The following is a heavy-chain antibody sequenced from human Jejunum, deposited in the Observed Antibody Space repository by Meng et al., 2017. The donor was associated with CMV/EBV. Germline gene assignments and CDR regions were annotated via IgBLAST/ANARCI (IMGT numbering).Heavy chain of an antibody. J-gene: IGHJ5*02. Sequence: QAQLVQSGSEVKKPGASVTISCQTSGYAFTGFYIHWMRQAPGQGLEWMGDINPNSGDTNYARKFQDGVTLTRDTSTNTVYLDLSRLRSDDTAVYYCARGPIAVGGIRTGWFDPWGQGTLVTVSS. D-gene: IGHD6-13*01. V-gene: IGHV1-2*02. CDR1: GYAFTGFY. CDR3: ARGPIAVGGIRTGWFDP. CDR2: INPNSGDT.